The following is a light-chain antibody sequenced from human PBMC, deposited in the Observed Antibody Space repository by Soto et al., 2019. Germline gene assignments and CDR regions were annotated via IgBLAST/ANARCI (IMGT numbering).Light chain of an antibody. CDR2: DVS. J-gene: IGLJ3*02. V-gene: IGLV2-11*01. CDR1: SSDVGGYNY. CDR3: CSYAGSYTSWV. Sequence: QSALTQPRSVSGSPGQSGTISCTGTSSDVGGYNYVSWYQQHPGKAPKLMIYDVSKRPSGVPDRFSGSKSGNTASLTISGLQAEDEADYYCCSYAGSYTSWVFGGGTKLTVL.